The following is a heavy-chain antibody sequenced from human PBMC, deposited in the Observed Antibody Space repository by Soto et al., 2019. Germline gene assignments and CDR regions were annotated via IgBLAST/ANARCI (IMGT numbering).Heavy chain of an antibody. CDR2: IIPFFNTP. D-gene: IGHD1-26*01. V-gene: IGHV1-69*01. J-gene: IGHJ4*02. CDR3: ARESAYGGNPLAFDY. CDR1: GDTFSSYA. Sequence: QEQLVQSGAEVKKPGSSVKVSCKASGDTFSSYAIIWVRQAPGQGLDWMGGIIPFFNTPNYAQKFQGRVKSTADESTSTASMELSSLRSEDTATYYCARESAYGGNPLAFDYWGQGTLVTVSS.